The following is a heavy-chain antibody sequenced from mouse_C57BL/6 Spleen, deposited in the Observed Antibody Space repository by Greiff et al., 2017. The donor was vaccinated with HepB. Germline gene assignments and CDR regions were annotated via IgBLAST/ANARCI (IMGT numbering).Heavy chain of an antibody. J-gene: IGHJ3*01. D-gene: IGHD1-1*01. CDR2: IDPETGGT. CDR1: GYTFTDYE. V-gene: IGHV1-15*01. Sequence: VQLVESGAELVRPGASVTLSCKASGYTFTDYEMHWVKQTPVHGLEWIGAIDPETGGTAYNQKFKGKAILTADKSSSTAYMELRSLTSEDSAVYYCTRGDYGSSAWFAYWGQGTLVTVSA. CDR3: TRGDYGSSAWFAY.